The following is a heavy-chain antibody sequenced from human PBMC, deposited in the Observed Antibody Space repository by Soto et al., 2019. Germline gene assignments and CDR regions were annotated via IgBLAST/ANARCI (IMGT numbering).Heavy chain of an antibody. V-gene: IGHV1-18*01. J-gene: IGHJ4*02. CDR2: IISYNGIT. D-gene: IGHD3-9*01. CDR3: ARTRRNYDILTGYSYFDY. Sequence: QVQLVQSGAEVKKPGASVNVSCKASGYTFSTYGITWVRQAPGQGLEWMGWIISYNGITHYAQKFQGRVTMTTDTSTSTAYMELRSLRSDDTAVYYCARTRRNYDILTGYSYFDYWGQGTLVTVSS. CDR1: GYTFSTYG.